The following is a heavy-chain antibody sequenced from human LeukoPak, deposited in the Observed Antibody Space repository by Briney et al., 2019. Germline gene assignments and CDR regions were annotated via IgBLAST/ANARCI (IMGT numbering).Heavy chain of an antibody. CDR1: GFTFSSYA. CDR3: AREGDY. CDR2: ISYDGSNK. D-gene: IGHD3-16*01. J-gene: IGHJ4*02. V-gene: IGHV3-30-3*01. Sequence: GRSLRLSCAASGFTFSSYAMHWVRQAPGKGLEWVAVISYDGSNKYYADSVKGRFTISRDNAKNSLYLQMNSLRDEDTAVYYCAREGDYWGQGTLVTVSS.